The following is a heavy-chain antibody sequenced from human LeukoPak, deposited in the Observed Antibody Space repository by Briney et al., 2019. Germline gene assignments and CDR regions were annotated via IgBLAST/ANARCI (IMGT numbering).Heavy chain of an antibody. CDR3: ARFPDYGDYDDALDI. J-gene: IGHJ3*02. D-gene: IGHD4-17*01. CDR2: ISYDGSNK. CDR1: GFTFSSYA. Sequence: GRSLRLSCAASGFTFSSYAMHWVRQAPGKGLEWVAVISYDGSNKYYADSVKGRFTISRDNSKNTLYLQMNSLRAEDTAVYYCARFPDYGDYDDALDIWGQGTMVTVSS. V-gene: IGHV3-30*04.